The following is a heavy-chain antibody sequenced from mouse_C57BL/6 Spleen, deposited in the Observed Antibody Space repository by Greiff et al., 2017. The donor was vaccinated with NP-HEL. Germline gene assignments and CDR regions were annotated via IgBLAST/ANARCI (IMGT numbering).Heavy chain of an antibody. D-gene: IGHD1-1*02. Sequence: QVQLQQPGTELVKPGASVKLSCKASGYTFTSYWMHWVKQRPGQGLEWIGNINPSNGGTNYNEKFKSKATLTVDKSSSTAYMQLSSLTSEDSAVNYCARSELRWAWFADWGQGTLVTVSA. CDR3: ARSELRWAWFAD. V-gene: IGHV1-53*01. CDR1: GYTFTSYW. CDR2: INPSNGGT. J-gene: IGHJ3*01.